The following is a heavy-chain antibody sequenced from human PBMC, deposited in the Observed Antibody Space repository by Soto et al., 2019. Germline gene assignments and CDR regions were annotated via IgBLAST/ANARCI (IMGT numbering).Heavy chain of an antibody. V-gene: IGHV1-2*04. J-gene: IGHJ3*02. Sequence: ASVKVSCKASGYTFTGYYMHWVRQAPGQGLEWMGWINPNSGGTNYAQKFQGWVTMTRDTSISTAYMELSRLRSDDTAVYYCARSYGSGSYYNNHDAFDIWGQGTMVTVS. CDR1: GYTFTGYY. CDR3: ARSYGSGSYYNNHDAFDI. CDR2: INPNSGGT. D-gene: IGHD3-10*01.